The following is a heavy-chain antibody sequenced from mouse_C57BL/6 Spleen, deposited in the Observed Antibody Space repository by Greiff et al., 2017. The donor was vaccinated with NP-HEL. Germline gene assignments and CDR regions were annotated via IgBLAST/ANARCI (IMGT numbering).Heavy chain of an antibody. J-gene: IGHJ4*01. Sequence: VQLQQPGAELVKPGASVKLSCKASGYTFTSYWMHWVKQRPGRGLEWIGRIDPHSGGTKYNEKFKSKATLTVDKPSSTAYMQLSSLTSEDSAVYYCASYRFYAMDYWGQGTSVTVSS. D-gene: IGHD5-5*01. CDR2: IDPHSGGT. CDR1: GYTFTSYW. CDR3: ASYRFYAMDY. V-gene: IGHV1-72*01.